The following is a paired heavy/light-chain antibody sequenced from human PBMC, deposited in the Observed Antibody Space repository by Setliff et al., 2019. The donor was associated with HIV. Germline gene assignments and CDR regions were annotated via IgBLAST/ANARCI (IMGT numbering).Light chain of an antibody. Sequence: QSVLTQPPSASGTPGQRVTISCSGSSSNIGSNYVYWYQQLPGTAPKLLIYRNNQRPSGVPDRFSGSKSGTSASLAISGLRSEDEADYYCAARDDSLSGVVFGGGTKLTVL. CDR2: RNN. V-gene: IGLV1-47*01. CDR1: SSNIGSNY. CDR3: AARDDSLSGVV. J-gene: IGLJ2*01.
Heavy chain of an antibody. V-gene: IGHV4-38-2*02. J-gene: IGHJ5*02. CDR2: IYHSGST. Sequence: QVQLQESGPGLVKPSETLSLTCSVSGYSISNGYYWGWIRQSPGKGLEWIGNIYHSGSTYYNPSLKSRVTISVDTSKNQFSLKLNSVTAADTAVYYCVRGSTTGYGSISWGRFDPWGQGTLVTVSS. D-gene: IGHD6-13*01. CDR1: GYSISNGYY. CDR3: VRGSTTGYGSISWGRFDP.